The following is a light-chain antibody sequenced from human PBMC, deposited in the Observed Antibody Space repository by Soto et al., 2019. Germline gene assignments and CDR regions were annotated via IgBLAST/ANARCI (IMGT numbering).Light chain of an antibody. CDR1: RSNIGNNY. J-gene: IGLJ1*01. V-gene: IGLV1-51*01. Sequence: QSALTQPPSVSAAPGQMVTISCSGSRSNIGNNYVSWYQQLSGTAPKLLIYDNNKRPSGIPDRFSGSKSGTSATLGITGLQTGDEADYYCGTWDSSLSGYVXGTGTKVTVL. CDR3: GTWDSSLSGYV. CDR2: DNN.